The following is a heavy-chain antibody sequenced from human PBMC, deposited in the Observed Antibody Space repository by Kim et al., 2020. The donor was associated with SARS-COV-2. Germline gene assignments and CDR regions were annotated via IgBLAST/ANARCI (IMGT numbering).Heavy chain of an antibody. CDR1: GFTFSSYA. V-gene: IGHV3-23*01. J-gene: IGHJ4*02. CDR3: AKVPRERVDRGPVLPGYYFDY. CDR2: ISGSGGST. D-gene: IGHD3-10*01. Sequence: GGSLRLSCAASGFTFSSYAMSWVRQAPGKGLEWVSAISGSGGSTYYADSVKGRFTISRDNSKNTLYLQMNSLRAEDTAVYYCAKVPRERVDRGPVLPGYYFDYWGQGTLVTVSS.